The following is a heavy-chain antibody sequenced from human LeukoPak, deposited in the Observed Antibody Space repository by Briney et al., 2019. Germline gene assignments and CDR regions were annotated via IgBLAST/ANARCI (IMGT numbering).Heavy chain of an antibody. CDR3: ARALYGDNYYYDYYMDV. V-gene: IGHV3-48*04. J-gene: IGHJ6*03. D-gene: IGHD4-17*01. CDR2: ISSSSSSI. CDR1: GFTFSLYS. Sequence: GGSLRLSCAPSGFTFSLYSVNGVRQSPGKGVEGISYISSSSSSIHYAHSVKRRLPISRDNPKNSLYPHKKSQRGEHTAVYYCARALYGDNYYYDYYMDVWGKGTTVTVSS.